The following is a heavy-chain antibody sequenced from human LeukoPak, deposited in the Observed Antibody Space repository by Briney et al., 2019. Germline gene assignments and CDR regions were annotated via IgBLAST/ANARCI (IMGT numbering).Heavy chain of an antibody. CDR3: ATSIAADYYYYYMDV. V-gene: IGHV1-69*06. CDR1: GYTFTSYG. J-gene: IGHJ6*03. CDR2: IIPIFGTA. Sequence: SVKVSCKASGYTFTSYGISWVRQAPGQGLEWMGGIIPIFGTANYAQKFQGRVTITADKSTSTAYMELSSLRSEDTAVYYCATSIAADYYYYYMDVWGKGTTVTVSS. D-gene: IGHD6-13*01.